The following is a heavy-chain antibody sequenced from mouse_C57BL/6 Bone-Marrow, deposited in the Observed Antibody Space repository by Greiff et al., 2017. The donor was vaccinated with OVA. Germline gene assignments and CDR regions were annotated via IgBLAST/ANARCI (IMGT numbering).Heavy chain of an antibody. CDR1: GYTFTSYW. Sequence: VQLQQPGAELVKPGASVKLSCKASGYTFTSYWMQWVKQRPGQGLEWIGELDPSDSYTNYNQKFKGKATLTVDTSSRTAYMQRSSLTSEDSAVYYCARFNWDGGYAMDYWGQGTSVTVSS. CDR3: ARFNWDGGYAMDY. D-gene: IGHD4-1*02. CDR2: LDPSDSYT. V-gene: IGHV1-50*01. J-gene: IGHJ4*01.